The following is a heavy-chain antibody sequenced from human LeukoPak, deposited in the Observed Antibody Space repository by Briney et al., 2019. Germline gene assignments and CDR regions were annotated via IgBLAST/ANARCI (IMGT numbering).Heavy chain of an antibody. J-gene: IGHJ4*02. CDR2: ISWDSGNI. Sequence: PGRSPRLSCAASGFTFDDYAMHWVRQAPGEGLEWVSGISWDSGNIDYVDSVKGRFTISRDNAKNSLYLQMNSLRAEDTALYYCAKVKDSYGHYYFDYWGQGTLVTVSS. CDR3: AKVKDSYGHYYFDY. D-gene: IGHD5-18*01. CDR1: GFTFDDYA. V-gene: IGHV3-9*01.